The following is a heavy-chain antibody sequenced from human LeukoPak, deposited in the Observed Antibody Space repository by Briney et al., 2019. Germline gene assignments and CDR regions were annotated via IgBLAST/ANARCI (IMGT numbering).Heavy chain of an antibody. CDR1: GYSFNTYW. CDR3: AGQLAAAGTFYFDY. V-gene: IGHV5-51*01. J-gene: IGHJ4*02. D-gene: IGHD6-13*01. Sequence: GESLKISCKGSGYSFNTYWIGWVRQMPGKGLEWMGIIYPGDSDTKYSPSFQGQVSISADKSISTAYLQWSSLKASDTAMYYCAGQLAAAGTFYFDYWGQGTLVTVSS. CDR2: IYPGDSDT.